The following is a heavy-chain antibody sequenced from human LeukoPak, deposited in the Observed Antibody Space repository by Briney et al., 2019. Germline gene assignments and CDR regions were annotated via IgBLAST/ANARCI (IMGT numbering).Heavy chain of an antibody. V-gene: IGHV1-8*01. J-gene: IGHJ6*02. Sequence: GNTGYAQKFQGRVTMTRNTSISTAYMELSSLRSEDTAVYYCARGLRFLEWLLYYYGMDVWGQGTTVTVSS. CDR3: ARGLRFLEWLLYYYGMDV. D-gene: IGHD3-3*01. CDR2: GNT.